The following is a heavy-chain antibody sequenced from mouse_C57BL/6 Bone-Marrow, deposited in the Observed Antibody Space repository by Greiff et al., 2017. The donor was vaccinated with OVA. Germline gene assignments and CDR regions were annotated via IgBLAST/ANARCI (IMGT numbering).Heavy chain of an antibody. CDR1: GFTFSDYY. CDR2: ISNGGGST. V-gene: IGHV5-12*01. CDR3: ARQSGSSFYLDY. Sequence: EVQLVESGGGLVQPGGSLKLSCAASGFTFSDYYMYWVRQTPEKRLEWVAYISNGGGSTYYPDTVKGRFTISRDNAKNTLYLQMSRLKSEDTAMYYCARQSGSSFYLDYWGQGTTLTVSS. J-gene: IGHJ2*01. D-gene: IGHD1-1*01.